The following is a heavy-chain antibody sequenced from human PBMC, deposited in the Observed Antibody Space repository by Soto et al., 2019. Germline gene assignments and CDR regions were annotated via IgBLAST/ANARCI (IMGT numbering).Heavy chain of an antibody. V-gene: IGHV1-24*01. J-gene: IGHJ4*02. CDR1: GYTLTELS. CDR3: ATGPRRSGSYYQVFDY. Sequence: ASVKVSCKVSGYTLTELSMHWVRQAPGKGLEWMGGFDPEDGETIYAQKFQGRVTMTEDTSTDTAYMELSSLRSEDTAVYYCATGPRRSGSYYQVFDYWGQGTLVTVS. D-gene: IGHD1-26*01. CDR2: FDPEDGET.